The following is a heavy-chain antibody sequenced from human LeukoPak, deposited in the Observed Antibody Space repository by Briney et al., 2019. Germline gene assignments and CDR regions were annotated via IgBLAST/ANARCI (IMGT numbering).Heavy chain of an antibody. D-gene: IGHD1-26*01. CDR2: ITSGSSHI. V-gene: IGHV3-21*01. CDR3: ARDPYSGSYGADYYYYMDV. J-gene: IGHJ6*03. CDR1: GFTFSSYN. Sequence: GGSLRLSCAASGFTFSSYNMNWVRQTPGQGLEWVSSITSGSSHIYYADSVKGRFTISRDNAKSSLYLQMNSLRAEDTAVYYCARDPYSGSYGADYYYYMDVWGKGTTVTISS.